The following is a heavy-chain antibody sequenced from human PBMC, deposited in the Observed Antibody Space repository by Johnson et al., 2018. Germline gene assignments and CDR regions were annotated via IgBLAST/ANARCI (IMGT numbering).Heavy chain of an antibody. CDR1: GFTVSSNY. CDR3: ARDSGAAYCGGDCYPDAFDI. Sequence: VQLVESGGGLVQPGGSLRLSCAASGFTVSSNYMSWVRQAPGTGLEWVSVIYSGGSTSYADSVKGRFTISRAHSTNTLYLQMNRRRAEDTAVDYCARDSGAAYCGGDCYPDAFDIWGQGTMVTVSS. V-gene: IGHV3-66*02. CDR2: IYSGGST. D-gene: IGHD2-21*02. J-gene: IGHJ3*02.